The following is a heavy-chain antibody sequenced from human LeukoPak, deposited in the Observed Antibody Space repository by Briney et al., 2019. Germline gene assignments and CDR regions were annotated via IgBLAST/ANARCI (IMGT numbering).Heavy chain of an antibody. V-gene: IGHV3-7*03. CDR2: VNRDGSET. CDR3: ARNNGMDV. J-gene: IGHJ6*02. Sequence: HPGGSLRLSCVSSGFTFNSYAINWVRQAPGKGPEWVANVNRDGSETYYLDSVKGRFTISKDNAKNSLYLQMNSLRAEDTALYHCARNNGMDVWGQGTTVIVSS. CDR1: GFTFNSYA.